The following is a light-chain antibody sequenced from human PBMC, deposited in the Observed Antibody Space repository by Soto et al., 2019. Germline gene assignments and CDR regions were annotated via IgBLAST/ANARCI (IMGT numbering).Light chain of an antibody. CDR2: YDS. CDR3: QVWDSSSDHHV. CDR1: NIGSKS. J-gene: IGLJ2*01. Sequence: SYELTQPPSVSVAPGKTARITCGGNNIGSKSVHWYQQKPGQAPVLVIYYDSDRPSGIPERFSGSNSGNTATLTISRVEAGDEADYCCQVWDSSSDHHVFGGGTKLTVL. V-gene: IGLV3-21*04.